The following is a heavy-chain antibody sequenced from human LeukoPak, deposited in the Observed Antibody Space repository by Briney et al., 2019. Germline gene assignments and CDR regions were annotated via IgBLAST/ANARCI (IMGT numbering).Heavy chain of an antibody. CDR2: IYYSGST. J-gene: IGHJ5*02. Sequence: SETLSLTCTVSGGSISSYYWSWIRQPPGKGLEWIGYIYYSGSTNYNPSLKSRVTISVDTSKNQFSLKLSSVTAADTAVYYCARLVNSYGYYRFDPWGQGTLVTVSS. CDR1: GGSISSYY. CDR3: ARLVNSYGYYRFDP. D-gene: IGHD5-18*01. V-gene: IGHV4-59*01.